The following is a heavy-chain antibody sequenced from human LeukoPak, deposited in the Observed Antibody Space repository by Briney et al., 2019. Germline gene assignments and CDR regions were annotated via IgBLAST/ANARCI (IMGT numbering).Heavy chain of an antibody. V-gene: IGHV1-18*01. Sequence: VKVSCKASGYTFNTYGITWVRQAPGQGLEWMGWISGYNGKTKYAQKLQDRVTMTTDTSTTTAYMELRSLRSDDTAVYYCARGYDFWSDYYFDYWGQGTLVTVSS. CDR2: ISGYNGKT. CDR1: GYTFNTYG. CDR3: ARGYDFWSDYYFDY. J-gene: IGHJ4*02. D-gene: IGHD3-3*01.